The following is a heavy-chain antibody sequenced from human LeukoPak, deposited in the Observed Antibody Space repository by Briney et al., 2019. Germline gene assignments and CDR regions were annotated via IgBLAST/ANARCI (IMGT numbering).Heavy chain of an antibody. D-gene: IGHD5-18*01. V-gene: IGHV3-9*01. Sequence: AGGSLRLPCAASGFTFYDYAMNWVRQAPGKGLEWVSGITWDSGSTGYADSVKGRFTISRDNAKNSLYLQMNSLRAEDTALYYCAKDTRYSYGYGMDVWGQGTTVTVSS. CDR2: ITWDSGST. CDR3: AKDTRYSYGYGMDV. CDR1: GFTFYDYA. J-gene: IGHJ6*02.